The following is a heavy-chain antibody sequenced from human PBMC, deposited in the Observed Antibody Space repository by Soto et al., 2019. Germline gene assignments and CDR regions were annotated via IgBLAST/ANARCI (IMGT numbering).Heavy chain of an antibody. D-gene: IGHD3-22*01. Sequence: GGSLRLSCAASGFTFSSYWMSWVRQAPGKGLEWVANIKQDGSEKYYVDSVKGRFTISRDNAKNSLYLQMNSLRAEDTAVYYCAREYCYDSSGYPDAFDIWGQGTMVTVSS. V-gene: IGHV3-7*03. CDR1: GFTFSSYW. CDR2: IKQDGSEK. CDR3: AREYCYDSSGYPDAFDI. J-gene: IGHJ3*02.